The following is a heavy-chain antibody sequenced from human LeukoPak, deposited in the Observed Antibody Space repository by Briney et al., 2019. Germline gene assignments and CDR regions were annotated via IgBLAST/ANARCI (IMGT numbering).Heavy chain of an antibody. J-gene: IGHJ4*02. D-gene: IGHD1-1*01. CDR3: ARDRPQLGSDY. Sequence: SETLSLTCTVSGGSISSGGYYWSWIRQPPGKGLEWIGYIYYSGSTYYNPSLKSRVTISVDTSKNQFSLKLSSVTAADTAVYYCARDRPQLGSDYWGQGTLVTVSS. CDR1: GGSISSGGYY. CDR2: IYYSGST. V-gene: IGHV4-31*03.